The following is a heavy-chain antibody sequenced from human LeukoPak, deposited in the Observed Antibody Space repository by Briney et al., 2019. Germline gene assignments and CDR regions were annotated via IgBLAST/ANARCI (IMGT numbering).Heavy chain of an antibody. J-gene: IGHJ5*02. CDR1: VGSISNYY. Sequence: SETLSLTRTVSVGSISNYYWSCIRPPPGKGLGWVGYIYYSGSTKYNPSLKSRVTISVDTSKNQFSLKLSSVTAADTAVYYCARLSSLANIAARGRTWLDPRGQGSLVTVSS. CDR3: ARLSSLANIAARGRTWLDP. D-gene: IGHD6-6*01. V-gene: IGHV4-59*01. CDR2: IYYSGST.